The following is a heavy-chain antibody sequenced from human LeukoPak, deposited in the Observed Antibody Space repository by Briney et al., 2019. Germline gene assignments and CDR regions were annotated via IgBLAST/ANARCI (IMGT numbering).Heavy chain of an antibody. J-gene: IGHJ4*02. V-gene: IGHV4-34*01. CDR2: INHSGST. CDR1: GGSFSGYY. Sequence: SETLSLTCAIYGGSFSGYYWSWIRQPPGKGLEWIGEINHSGSTNYNPSLKSRVTISVDTSKNQFSLKLSSVTAADTALYYCVGDPGDYWGQGTLVSVSS. CDR3: VGDPGDY. D-gene: IGHD3-16*01.